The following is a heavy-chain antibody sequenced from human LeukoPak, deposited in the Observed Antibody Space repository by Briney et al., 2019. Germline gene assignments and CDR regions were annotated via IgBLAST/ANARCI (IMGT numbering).Heavy chain of an antibody. Sequence: PGGSLRLSCAASGFTFSSYGMHWVRQAPGKGLEWVAVISYDGSNKYYADSVKGRFTISRDNSMNTLYLQINSLRAEDTAVYYCAREKVTIFGVVKFDYWGQGTLVTVSS. D-gene: IGHD3-3*01. CDR1: GFTFSSYG. CDR3: AREKVTIFGVVKFDY. J-gene: IGHJ4*02. V-gene: IGHV3-30*03. CDR2: ISYDGSNK.